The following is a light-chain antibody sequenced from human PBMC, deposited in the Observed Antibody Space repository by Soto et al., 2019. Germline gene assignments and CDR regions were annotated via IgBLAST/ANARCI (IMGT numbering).Light chain of an antibody. CDR2: GAS. CDR1: QSVSSN. CDR3: QQYNNWPPK. V-gene: IGKV3-15*01. J-gene: IGKJ1*01. Sequence: EIVMTQSPATLSVSPGERATLSCRASQSVSSNLAWYQQKPGQAPRLLIYGASTRATGIPARFSGSGSRTEFTLTISSLQSEDFAVYYCQQYNNWPPKFGQGTKVEIK.